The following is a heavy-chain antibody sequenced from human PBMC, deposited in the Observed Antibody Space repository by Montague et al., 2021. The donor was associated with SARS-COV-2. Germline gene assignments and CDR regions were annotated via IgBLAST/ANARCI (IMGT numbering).Heavy chain of an antibody. CDR2: IYYTGST. V-gene: IGHV4-59*01. Sequence: SETLSLTCTVSGGSISSYYWSWIRQPPGKGLEWIGYIYYTGSTKYNPPLKSRVTMSLDRPTNCFSLRLNSVTAADTAMYYCARAQNTCFIANCVNYFDFWGLGAQVTVSS. CDR3: ARAQNTCFIANCVNYFDF. CDR1: GGSISSYY. J-gene: IGHJ4*02. D-gene: IGHD1-1*01.